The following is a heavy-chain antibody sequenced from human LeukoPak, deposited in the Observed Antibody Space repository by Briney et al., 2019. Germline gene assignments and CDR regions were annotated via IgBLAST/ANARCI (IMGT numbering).Heavy chain of an antibody. CDR1: GGSFSGYY. D-gene: IGHD3-16*02. J-gene: IGHJ4*02. CDR2: INHSGST. Sequence: PSETLSLTCAAYGGSFSGYYWSWIRQPPGKGLEWIGEINHSGSTNYNPSLKSRVTISVDTSKNQFSLKLSSVTAADTAVYYCARGHHDYVWGSYRYNRGFDYWGQGTLVTVSS. V-gene: IGHV4-34*01. CDR3: ARGHHDYVWGSYRYNRGFDY.